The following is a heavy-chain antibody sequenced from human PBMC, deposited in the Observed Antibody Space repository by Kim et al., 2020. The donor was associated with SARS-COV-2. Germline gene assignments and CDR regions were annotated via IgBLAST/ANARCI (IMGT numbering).Heavy chain of an antibody. CDR1: GGSISSYY. Sequence: SETLSLTCTVSGGSISSYYWSWIRQPAGKGLEWIGRIYTSGSTNYNPSLKSRVTMSVDTSKNQFSLKLSSVTAADTAVYYCARDAYDSSGYPFYYGMDVWGQGTTVTVSS. D-gene: IGHD3-22*01. CDR2: IYTSGST. J-gene: IGHJ6*02. V-gene: IGHV4-4*07. CDR3: ARDAYDSSGYPFYYGMDV.